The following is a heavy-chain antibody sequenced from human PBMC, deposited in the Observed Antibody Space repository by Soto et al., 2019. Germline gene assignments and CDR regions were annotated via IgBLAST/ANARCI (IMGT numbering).Heavy chain of an antibody. V-gene: IGHV3-7*01. J-gene: IGHJ6*02. Sequence: EVQLVESGGGLVQPGGSLRLSCAASGFTFSSYWMSWVRQAPGKGLEWVANIKQDGSEKYYVDSVKGRFTISRDNAKNSLDLQMNSLRAAATAVYYCARTAAGGSSSRCGMDVWGQGTTVTVSS. D-gene: IGHD6-13*01. CDR1: GFTFSSYW. CDR3: ARTAAGGSSSRCGMDV. CDR2: IKQDGSEK.